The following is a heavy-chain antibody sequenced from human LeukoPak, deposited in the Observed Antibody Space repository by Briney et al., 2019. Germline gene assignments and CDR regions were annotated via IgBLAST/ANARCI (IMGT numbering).Heavy chain of an antibody. Sequence: GRSLRLSCAASGFTFSSYAMHWVRQAPGKGLEWVAVISYDGSNKYYADSVKGRFTISRDNSKNTLYLQMNSLRAEDTAVYYCAREGRDDFWSGYYFDYWGQGTLVTVSS. J-gene: IGHJ4*02. V-gene: IGHV3-30*04. D-gene: IGHD3-3*01. CDR2: ISYDGSNK. CDR1: GFTFSSYA. CDR3: AREGRDDFWSGYYFDY.